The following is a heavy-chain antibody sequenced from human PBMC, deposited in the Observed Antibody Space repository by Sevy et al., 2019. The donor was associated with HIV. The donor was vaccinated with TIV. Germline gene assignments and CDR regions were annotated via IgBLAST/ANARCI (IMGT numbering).Heavy chain of an antibody. CDR1: GFTFSSYS. V-gene: IGHV3-21*01. CDR3: ARINYDSSGIEGAFDI. Sequence: GGSLRLSCAASGFTFSSYSMNWVRQAPGKGLEWVSSISSSSSYIYYADSVKGRFTISRDNAKNSLYLQMNSLRAEDTAVYYCARINYDSSGIEGAFDIWGQGTMVTVSS. J-gene: IGHJ3*02. D-gene: IGHD3-22*01. CDR2: ISSSSSYI.